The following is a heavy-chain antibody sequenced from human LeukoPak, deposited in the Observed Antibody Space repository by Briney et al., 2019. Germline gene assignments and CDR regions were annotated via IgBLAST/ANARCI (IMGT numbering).Heavy chain of an antibody. D-gene: IGHD2-15*01. J-gene: IGHJ4*02. V-gene: IGHV4-59*08. CDR1: GGSIISYY. CDR2: IYSSGSA. Sequence: SETLSLTCTVSGGSIISYYCNWIRQPPGKGLEWIGYIYSSGSANYSPSLKSRVTISVDTSKNQFSLKLSSVTAADTAIYYCARSYCSGGSCWVYFDYWGQGTLVTVSS. CDR3: ARSYCSGGSCWVYFDY.